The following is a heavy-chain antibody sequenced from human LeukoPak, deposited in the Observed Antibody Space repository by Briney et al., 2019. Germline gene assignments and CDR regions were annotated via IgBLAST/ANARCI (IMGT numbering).Heavy chain of an antibody. CDR2: ISYDGSNK. CDR3: ANSPPLPYYYDTQDAFDI. J-gene: IGHJ3*02. D-gene: IGHD3-22*01. Sequence: PGGSLRLSCAASGFTFSSYAMHWVRQAPGKGLEWVAVISYDGSNKYYADSVKGRFTISRDNSKNTLYLQMNSLRAEDTAVYYCANSPPLPYYYDTQDAFDIWGQGTMVTVSS. CDR1: GFTFSSYA. V-gene: IGHV3-30-3*01.